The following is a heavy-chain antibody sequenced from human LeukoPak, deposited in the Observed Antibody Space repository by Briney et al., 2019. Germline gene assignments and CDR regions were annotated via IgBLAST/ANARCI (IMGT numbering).Heavy chain of an antibody. CDR2: ISRGGSP. J-gene: IGHJ3*02. V-gene: IGHV3-23*01. CDR1: GFTFNNYA. CDR3: AKGAPPQGIEDLNVFDI. Sequence: GGSLRLSCAASGFTFNNYAMSWVRQAPGKGLEWVSSISRGGSPYYADSVKGRFTISRDNSKDTLFLHMNVLRVEDTALYYCAKGAPPQGIEDLNVFDIGAKGKMVTVSS. D-gene: IGHD2-15*01.